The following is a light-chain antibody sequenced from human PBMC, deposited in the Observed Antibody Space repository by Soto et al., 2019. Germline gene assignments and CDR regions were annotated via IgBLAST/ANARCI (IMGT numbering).Light chain of an antibody. V-gene: IGKV3-15*01. CDR1: QSISSN. Sequence: EIVMTQSPATLSVSPGERATLSCRASQSISSNLAWYQQKPGQAPRLLMFRTSSRATGFPARFSGSGSGTEFNLTISSLEPEDFAVYYCQQRSKWPPDFGQGTRLEVK. J-gene: IGKJ5*01. CDR2: RTS. CDR3: QQRSKWPPD.